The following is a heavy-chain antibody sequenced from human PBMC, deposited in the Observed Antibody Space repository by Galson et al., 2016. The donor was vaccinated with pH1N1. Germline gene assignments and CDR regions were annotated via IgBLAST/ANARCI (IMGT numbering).Heavy chain of an antibody. CDR1: GYTFDMFG. J-gene: IGHJ5*02. CDR2: INPYDGNT. Sequence: SVKVSCKASGYTFDMFGISWVRQAPGQGLQWMGWINPYDGNTNYAQKFQGRVTLTTDTSTSTAYLELRSLRSDDTAVYYCARDTKIEGVTTGWFDPWGQGTLVTASS. D-gene: IGHD3-16*01. CDR3: ARDTKIEGVTTGWFDP. V-gene: IGHV1-18*01.